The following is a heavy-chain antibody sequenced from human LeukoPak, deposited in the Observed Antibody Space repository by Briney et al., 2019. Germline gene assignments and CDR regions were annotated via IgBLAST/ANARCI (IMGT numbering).Heavy chain of an antibody. D-gene: IGHD6-6*01. V-gene: IGHV4-4*07. CDR2: IYTSGST. CDR1: GGSISSYH. Sequence: PSETLSLTCTVSGGSISSYHWSWIRQPAGKGLEWIGRIYTSGSTNYNPSLKSRVTMSVDTSRNQFSLKLSSVTAADTAVYYCARDRIAARRGVDWFDPWGQGTLVTVSS. CDR3: ARDRIAARRGVDWFDP. J-gene: IGHJ5*02.